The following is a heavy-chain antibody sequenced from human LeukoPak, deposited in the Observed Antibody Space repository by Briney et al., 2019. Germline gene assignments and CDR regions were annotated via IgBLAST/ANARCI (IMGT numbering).Heavy chain of an antibody. CDR1: GFTFSGYA. D-gene: IGHD3-22*01. CDR2: ISASFGTT. CDR3: AKDTDYDSSGYYGY. Sequence: PGGSLRLSCAASGFTFSGYAMSWVRQAPGKGLEWVSVISASFGTTYYADSVKGRFTISRDNSKNTLYLQMNSLRAEDTAVYYCAKDTDYDSSGYYGYWGQGTLVTVSS. J-gene: IGHJ4*02. V-gene: IGHV3-23*01.